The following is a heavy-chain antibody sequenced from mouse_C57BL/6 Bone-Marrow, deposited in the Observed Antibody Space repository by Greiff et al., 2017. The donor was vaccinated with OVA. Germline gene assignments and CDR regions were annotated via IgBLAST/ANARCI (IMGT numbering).Heavy chain of an antibody. CDR1: GYSITSGYY. J-gene: IGHJ3*01. V-gene: IGHV3-6*01. CDR3: AIIYYGYEGFAY. CDR2: ISYDGSN. D-gene: IGHD2-2*01. Sequence: EVQLQQSGPGLVKPSQSLSLTCSVTGYSITSGYYWNWIRQFPGNILEWMGYISYDGSNNYNPSLKNRSSITRDTSKNQFFLKLNSVTTEDTATYYCAIIYYGYEGFAYWGQGTLVTVSA.